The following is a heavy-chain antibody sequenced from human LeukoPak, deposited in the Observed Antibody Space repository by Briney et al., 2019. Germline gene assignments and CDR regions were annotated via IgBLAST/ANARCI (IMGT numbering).Heavy chain of an antibody. J-gene: IGHJ4*02. CDR2: IRSKTYGGTT. Sequence: GGSLRLSCTGSGFTFGDYAMSWFREAPGKGLEWVGFIRSKTYGGTTEYAASVKGRFTISRDDSKSIAFLHMNSLETEDTAVYYCTRDLDPLGSGDYWGQGTLVTVSS. CDR1: GFTFGDYA. CDR3: TRDLDPLGSGDY. D-gene: IGHD3-10*01. V-gene: IGHV3-49*03.